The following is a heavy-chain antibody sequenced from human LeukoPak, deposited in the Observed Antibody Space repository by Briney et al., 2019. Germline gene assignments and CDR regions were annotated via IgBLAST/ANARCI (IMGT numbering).Heavy chain of an antibody. V-gene: IGHV3-9*01. CDR1: GFTFDDYA. CDR3: AKVIDYGDLRGLFDY. J-gene: IGHJ4*02. CDR2: ISWNSGSI. D-gene: IGHD4-17*01. Sequence: PGGSLRLSCAASGFTFDDYAMHWVRQAPGKGLEWVSGISWNSGSIGYADSVKGRFTISRDNSKNTLYLQMNSLRAEDTAVYYCAKVIDYGDLRGLFDYWGQGTLVTVSS.